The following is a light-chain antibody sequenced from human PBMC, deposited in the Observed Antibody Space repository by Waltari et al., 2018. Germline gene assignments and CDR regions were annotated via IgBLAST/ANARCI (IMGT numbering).Light chain of an antibody. V-gene: IGKV1-12*01. J-gene: IGKJ4*01. CDR3: QHRSDWPLT. Sequence: DIRMTQSPSSVSASVGDRVTITCRASQAINTWLAWYQQKPGKVPRVLIHAASTLESGVPSRFSGNGSGTEFSLTITSLEPEDFTVYYCQHRSDWPLTFGGGTKVEIK. CDR2: AAS. CDR1: QAINTW.